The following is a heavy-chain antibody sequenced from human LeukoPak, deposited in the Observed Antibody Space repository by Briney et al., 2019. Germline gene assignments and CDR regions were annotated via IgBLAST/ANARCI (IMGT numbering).Heavy chain of an antibody. V-gene: IGHV4-31*03. CDR1: GGSISSGGYY. CDR3: ARDNWNYGSSMDV. D-gene: IGHD1-7*01. Sequence: SETLSLTCTDSGGSISSGGYYWSWIRQHPGKGLEWIGYIYYSGSTYYNPSLKSRVTISVDTSKNQFSLKLSSVTAADTAVYYCARDNWNYGSSMDVWGQGTTVTVSS. J-gene: IGHJ6*02. CDR2: IYYSGST.